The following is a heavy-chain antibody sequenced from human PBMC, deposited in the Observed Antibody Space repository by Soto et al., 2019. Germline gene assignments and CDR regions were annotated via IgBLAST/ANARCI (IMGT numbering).Heavy chain of an antibody. CDR1: GGSISIYY. V-gene: IGHV4-59*01. CDR2: IHYSGRP. J-gene: IGHJ6*02. D-gene: IGHD2-2*01. Sequence: SXTLSLTCTVSGGSISIYYWSWIRQSPGEGLEWIGYIHYSGRPKSNPSLKSRVPISVDTPRNQVSLKLSSVTAADSAVYFCARARYQLLHPYYYGMDVWGQGTTVTVSS. CDR3: ARARYQLLHPYYYGMDV.